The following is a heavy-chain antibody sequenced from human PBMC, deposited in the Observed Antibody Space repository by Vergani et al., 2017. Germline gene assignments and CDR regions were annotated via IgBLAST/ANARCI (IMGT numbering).Heavy chain of an antibody. CDR2: ISWNSGSI. Sequence: EVQLVESGGGLVQPGRSLRLSCAASGFTFDDYAMHWVRQAPGKGLEWVSGISWNSGSIGYADSVKGRFTISRDNAKNSLYLQMNSLRAEDTALYYCAKDHYDFWSGYYTQYYFDYWGQGTLVTVSS. J-gene: IGHJ4*02. CDR1: GFTFDDYA. V-gene: IGHV3-9*01. D-gene: IGHD3-3*01. CDR3: AKDHYDFWSGYYTQYYFDY.